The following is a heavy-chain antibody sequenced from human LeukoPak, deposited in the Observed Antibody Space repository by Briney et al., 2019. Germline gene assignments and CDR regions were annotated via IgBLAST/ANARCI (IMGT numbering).Heavy chain of an antibody. CDR2: ISGSGGSA. J-gene: IGHJ4*02. V-gene: IGHV3-23*01. CDR3: ASRYPYSSSWYFDY. D-gene: IGHD6-13*01. Sequence: GGSLRLSCAASGFTFSSYAMSWVRQAPGKGLEWVSAISGSGGSAYYADSVKGRLTISRDNSKNTLYLQLSGLRAEDTAVYYCASRYPYSSSWYFDYWGQGTLVTVSS. CDR1: GFTFSSYA.